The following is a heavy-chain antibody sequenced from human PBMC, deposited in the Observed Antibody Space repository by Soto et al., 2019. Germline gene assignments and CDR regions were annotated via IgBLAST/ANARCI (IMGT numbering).Heavy chain of an antibody. D-gene: IGHD6-19*01. CDR1: GSSSRTYY. Sequence: QVQLQESGPGLVKPSETLSLICTVSGSSSRTYYWTWVRQTPGKGLEWIGYVSASGTTKYSPSLNGRLTISIDTSKNQFTLKLNSVTAADTAMYYCARGTGYTSGWYEFADYWGQGTLVTVSS. CDR3: ARGTGYTSGWYEFADY. V-gene: IGHV4-4*08. CDR2: VSASGTT. J-gene: IGHJ4*02.